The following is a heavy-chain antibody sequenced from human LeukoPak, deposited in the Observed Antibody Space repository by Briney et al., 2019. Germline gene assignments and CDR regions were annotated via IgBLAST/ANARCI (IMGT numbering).Heavy chain of an antibody. CDR1: GFTFSNAW. J-gene: IGHJ4*02. CDR3: TTDIVVVTGYDY. CDR2: IKSKTDGGTT. D-gene: IGHD2-21*02. Sequence: GGSLRLSCAASGFTFSNAWMSWVRQAPGKGLEWVGRIKSKTDGGTTDYAAPVKGRFTISRDDSKNTLYLQMNSLKTEDTAVYYCTTDIVVVTGYDYWGQGTLVTVSS. V-gene: IGHV3-15*01.